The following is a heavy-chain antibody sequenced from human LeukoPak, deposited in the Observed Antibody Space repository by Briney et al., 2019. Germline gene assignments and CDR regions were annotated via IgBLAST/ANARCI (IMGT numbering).Heavy chain of an antibody. J-gene: IGHJ1*01. CDR1: GFTFSDHY. Sequence: LRLSCAASGFTFSDHYMDWVRQPPGKGLEWIGYISYSGSPYYNPSLKSRVTISVDTSRNQFSLKLSSVTAADTAVYYCARGPHCSSTSCYSEYFHHWGQGTLVTVSS. CDR3: ARGPHCSSTSCYSEYFHH. V-gene: IGHV4-31*02. CDR2: ISYSGSP. D-gene: IGHD2-2*01.